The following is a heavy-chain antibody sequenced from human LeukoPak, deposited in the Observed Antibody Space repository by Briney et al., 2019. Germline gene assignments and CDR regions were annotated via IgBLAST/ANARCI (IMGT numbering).Heavy chain of an antibody. CDR1: GFSFNSYA. D-gene: IGHD6-13*01. V-gene: IGHV3-23*01. CDR2: INNDGDST. Sequence: GGSLRLSCAASGFSFNSYAMSWVRQAPGKGLEWVSAINNDGDSTYSADSVKGRFTVSRDNSKNTLYLQMNSLRAEDAAVYYCAKDYSTSWWFYYWGQGTLATVSS. CDR3: AKDYSTSWWFYY. J-gene: IGHJ4*02.